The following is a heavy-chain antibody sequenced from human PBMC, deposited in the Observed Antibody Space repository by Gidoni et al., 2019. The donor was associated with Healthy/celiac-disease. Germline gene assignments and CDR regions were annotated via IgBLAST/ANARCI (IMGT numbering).Heavy chain of an antibody. CDR1: GFTFADYA. J-gene: IGHJ4*02. CDR3: AKDMGGLRLGPCFDY. CDR2: ISWNSGSI. Sequence: EVQLVESGGGLVQPGRSLRLSCAASGFTFADYAMHWVRQAPGKGLEWVSGISWNSGSIGYADSVKGRFTISRDNAKNSLYLQMNSLRAEDTALYYCAKDMGGLRLGPCFDYWGQGTLVTVSS. V-gene: IGHV3-9*01. D-gene: IGHD3-16*01.